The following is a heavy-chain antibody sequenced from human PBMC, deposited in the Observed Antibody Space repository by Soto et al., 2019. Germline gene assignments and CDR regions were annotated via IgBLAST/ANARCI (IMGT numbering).Heavy chain of an antibody. V-gene: IGHV3-23*01. Sequence: EVQLLESGGAPVQSGGSLRLSCVASGFTFENYAMSWVRQAPGKGLEWVSAISGSGGTTYYSDSVKGRFTISRDNSKNTVYLQMNDLRVEDAAEYFRAKDSWAIFGVPAGEYYAMDVWGQGTTVTVSS. J-gene: IGHJ6*02. D-gene: IGHD3-3*01. CDR1: GFTFENYA. CDR3: AKDSWAIFGVPAGEYYAMDV. CDR2: ISGSGGTT.